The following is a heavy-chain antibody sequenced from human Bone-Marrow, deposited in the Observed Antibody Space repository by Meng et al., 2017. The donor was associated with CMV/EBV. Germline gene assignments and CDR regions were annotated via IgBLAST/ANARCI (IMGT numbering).Heavy chain of an antibody. Sequence: GESLKISCAASGYTFSSYAISWVRQAPGRGLEWVSAISGSGGSTYYADSVKGRFTIYSDNSKKTLYLQRNSLTAEDKAVYYCAKMRREGYKTGGKFDYWGQGTLVTVSS. J-gene: IGHJ4*02. CDR3: AKMRREGYKTGGKFDY. CDR2: ISGSGGST. V-gene: IGHV3-23*01. D-gene: IGHD5-24*01. CDR1: GYTFSSYA.